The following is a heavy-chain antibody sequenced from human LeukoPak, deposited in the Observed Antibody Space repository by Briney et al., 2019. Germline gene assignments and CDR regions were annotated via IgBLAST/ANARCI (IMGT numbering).Heavy chain of an antibody. CDR2: IYPSGST. CDR1: GDSISNYY. CDR3: AGEDSNDISGHPTRSSDH. D-gene: IGHD3-22*01. V-gene: IGHV4-4*09. J-gene: IGHJ4*02. Sequence: NPSETLSLTCTVSGDSISNYYWSWIRQSPGKGLEWIGYIYPSGSTNYNPSLKSRVTISVDTSTNQFSLKLTSVTAADTAVYYCAGEDSNDISGHPTRSSDHWGQGTLVIVSS.